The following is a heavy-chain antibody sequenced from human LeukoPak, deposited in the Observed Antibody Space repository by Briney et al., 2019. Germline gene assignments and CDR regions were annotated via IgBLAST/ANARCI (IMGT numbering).Heavy chain of an antibody. J-gene: IGHJ6*03. CDR2: IYHSGST. V-gene: IGHV4-38-2*01. CDR1: GYTISSGYY. D-gene: IGHD3-10*01. Sequence: SETLSLTCAVSGYTISSGYYWGWIRQPPGKGLEWIGSIYHSGSTYYNPSLKSRVTISVDTSKNQFSLKLSSVTAADTAVYYCAITPAGSGSHHCYYMDVWGKGTTVTVSS. CDR3: AITPAGSGSHHCYYMDV.